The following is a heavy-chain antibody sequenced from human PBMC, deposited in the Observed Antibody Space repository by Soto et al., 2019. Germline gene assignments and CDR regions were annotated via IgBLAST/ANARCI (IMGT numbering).Heavy chain of an antibody. CDR3: TTGPAYFTYYYYMDV. Sequence: EVQLVESGGGLVKPGGSLRLSCAASGFTLSNAWMSWVRQAPGKGLEWVGRIKSKTDGGTTDYAAPVKGRFTISRDDSKNTLYLQMNSLKTEDTAVYYCTTGPAYFTYYYYMDVWGKGTTVTVSS. CDR2: IKSKTDGGTT. V-gene: IGHV3-15*01. CDR1: GFTLSNAW. D-gene: IGHD3-16*01. J-gene: IGHJ6*03.